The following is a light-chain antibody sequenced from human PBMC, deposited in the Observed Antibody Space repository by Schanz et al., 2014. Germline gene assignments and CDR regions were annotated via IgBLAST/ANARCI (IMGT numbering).Light chain of an antibody. CDR2: GAS. Sequence: EIVLTQSPATLSLSPGERATLSCRASQSVSSFLAWYQQKPGQAPRLLIYGASSRATGIPDRFSGSGSGTEFTLHISSLQSEDVAVYYCQQYNNGWTFGQGTKVEV. J-gene: IGKJ1*01. V-gene: IGKV3D-15*01. CDR3: QQYNNGWT. CDR1: QSVSSF.